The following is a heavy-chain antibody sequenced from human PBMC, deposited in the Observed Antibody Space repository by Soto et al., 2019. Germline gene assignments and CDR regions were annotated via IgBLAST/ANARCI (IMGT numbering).Heavy chain of an antibody. CDR1: GFTFSTYA. V-gene: IGHV3-23*01. CDR3: AKGSYRPHDY. CDR2: ISGSGDTT. Sequence: EVQLLESGGGLVQPGGSLRLSCAASGFTFSTYAMSWVRQAPGKGLEWVSAISGSGDTTYYANSVKGRFTISRDNTKNTLELQMNSLRAEDTDGYDWAKGSYRPHDYWGQGTLVTVSS. J-gene: IGHJ4*02. D-gene: IGHD1-26*01.